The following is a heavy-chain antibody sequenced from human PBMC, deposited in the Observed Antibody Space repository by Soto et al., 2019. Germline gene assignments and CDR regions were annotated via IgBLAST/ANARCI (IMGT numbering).Heavy chain of an antibody. V-gene: IGHV1-18*04. CDR2: ISAYNGNT. J-gene: IGHJ3*02. CDR3: AIDLVGGYYYSIGPSAYAFDI. CDR1: GYTFTSYG. D-gene: IGHD3-22*01. Sequence: ASVKVSCKASGYTFTSYGISWVRQAPGQGLEWMGWISAYNGNTNYAQKLQGRVTMPTDTFTSTAYMERRRLRSDDTDVYYCAIDLVGGYYYSIGPSAYAFDIWGQGTMVTVSS.